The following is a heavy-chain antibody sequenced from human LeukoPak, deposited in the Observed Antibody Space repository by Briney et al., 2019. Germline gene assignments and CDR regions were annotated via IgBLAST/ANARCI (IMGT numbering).Heavy chain of an antibody. J-gene: IGHJ4*02. CDR2: FDPKDGET. Sequence: ASVKVSCKVSGYTLTELSMHWVRQAPGKGLEWMGGFDPKDGETIYAQKFQGRVTMTEDTSTDTAYMELSSLKTEDTAVYYCTTVFEQWLLPRDYWGQGTLVTVSS. D-gene: IGHD3-22*01. V-gene: IGHV1-24*01. CDR1: GYTLTELS. CDR3: TTVFEQWLLPRDY.